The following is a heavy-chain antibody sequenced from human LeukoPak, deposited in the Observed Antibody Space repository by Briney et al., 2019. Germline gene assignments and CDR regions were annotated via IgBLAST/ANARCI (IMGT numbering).Heavy chain of an antibody. D-gene: IGHD2-15*01. CDR2: IYYSGST. Sequence: SETLSLTCTVSGGSISSGGYYWSWIRQHPGKGLEWIGYIYYSGSTYYNPSLKSRVTISVDTSKNQFSLKLSSVTAADTAVYYCARDPAGGRGYYYYGMDVWGQETTVTVSS. V-gene: IGHV4-31*03. CDR1: GGSISSGGYY. CDR3: ARDPAGGRGYYYYGMDV. J-gene: IGHJ6*02.